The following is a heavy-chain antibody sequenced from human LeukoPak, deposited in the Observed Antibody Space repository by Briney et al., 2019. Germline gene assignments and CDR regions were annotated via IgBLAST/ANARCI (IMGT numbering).Heavy chain of an antibody. CDR3: ASGGGTYSSSWDYYYYMDV. D-gene: IGHD6-6*01. V-gene: IGHV1-18*01. CDR2: ISAYNGNT. CDR1: GYTFTSYG. Sequence: GASVKVSCKASGYTFTSYGISWVRQAPGQGLEWMGWISAYNGNTNYAQKLQGRVTMTTDTSTSTAYMELRSLRSDDTAVYYCASGGGTYSSSWDYYYYMDVWGKGTTVNVSS. J-gene: IGHJ6*03.